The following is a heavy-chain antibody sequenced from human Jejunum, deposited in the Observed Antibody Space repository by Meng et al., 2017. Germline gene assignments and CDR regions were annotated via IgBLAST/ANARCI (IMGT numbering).Heavy chain of an antibody. CDR3: ARHEVDFDN. D-gene: IGHD1-26*01. J-gene: IGHJ4*02. CDR1: GGSSSGYF. V-gene: IGHV4-34*02. Sequence: QVQLQQWGAGLLKPSETLSFHCAVYGGSSSGYFWSWIRQAPGEGLEWVGEFTRGGTTNYNPSLKSRVTISADTSKNQFSLTLSSVSAADTAVYYCARHEVDFDNWGQGTLVTVSS. CDR2: FTRGGTT.